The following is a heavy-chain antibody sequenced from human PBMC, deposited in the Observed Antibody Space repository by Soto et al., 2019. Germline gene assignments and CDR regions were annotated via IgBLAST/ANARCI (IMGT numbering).Heavy chain of an antibody. Sequence: QLQLQESGPGLVKPSETLSLTCTVSGGSISSYYWSWIRQPPGKGLEWIGSIYYGGNTYHNPSLKSRVTMSVDTSKDQFALNLTSVSAADTAVYYCGYQLPPIDSKYFYYYYVDVWGKGTPVTVSS. CDR3: GYQLPPIDSKYFYYYYVDV. V-gene: IGHV4-59*04. CDR2: IYYGGNT. CDR1: GGSISSYY. D-gene: IGHD2-2*01. J-gene: IGHJ6*03.